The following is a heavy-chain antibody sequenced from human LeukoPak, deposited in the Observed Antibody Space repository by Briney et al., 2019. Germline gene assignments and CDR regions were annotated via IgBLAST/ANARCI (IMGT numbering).Heavy chain of an antibody. CDR1: GFTFSSYA. D-gene: IGHD3-3*01. Sequence: GGSLRLSCAASGFTFSSYAMSWVRQAPGKGLEWVSAISGSGGSTYYADSVKGRFTISRDNSKNTLYLQMNSLRAEDTAVYYCAKAGTPTIFGVVINNFDYWGQGTLVTVSS. J-gene: IGHJ4*02. CDR2: ISGSGGST. CDR3: AKAGTPTIFGVVINNFDY. V-gene: IGHV3-23*01.